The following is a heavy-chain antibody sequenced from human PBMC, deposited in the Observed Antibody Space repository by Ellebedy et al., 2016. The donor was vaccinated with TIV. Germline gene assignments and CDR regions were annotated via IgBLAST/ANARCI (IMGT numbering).Heavy chain of an antibody. CDR3: ARVGDGAAGTDYYYYGMDV. Sequence: AASVKVSCKASGGTFSSYAISWVRQAPGQGLEWMGGIIPIFGTANYAQKFQGRVTITADESTSTAYMELSSLRSEDTAVYYCARVGDGAAGTDYYYYGMDVWGQGTTVTVSS. D-gene: IGHD6-13*01. CDR2: IIPIFGTA. J-gene: IGHJ6*02. CDR1: GGTFSSYA. V-gene: IGHV1-69*13.